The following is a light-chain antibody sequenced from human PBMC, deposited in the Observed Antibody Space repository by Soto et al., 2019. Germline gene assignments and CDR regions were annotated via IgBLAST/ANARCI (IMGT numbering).Light chain of an antibody. J-gene: IGKJ2*01. CDR1: QSIRSY. CDR2: DAS. V-gene: IGKV3-11*01. Sequence: EIVLTQSPATLSLSPGDSATLSCRASQSIRSYLAWYQQKRGQAPRLLIYDASNRATGIPARFSGSGSGTDFSLTISSLEPEDFAVYYCQQYGDSPAYTFGQGTKLEI. CDR3: QQYGDSPAYT.